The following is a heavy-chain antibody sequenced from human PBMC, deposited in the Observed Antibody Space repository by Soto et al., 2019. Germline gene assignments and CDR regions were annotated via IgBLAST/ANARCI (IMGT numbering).Heavy chain of an antibody. J-gene: IGHJ6*02. Sequence: ASVKVSCKASGYTFTSYGISWVRQAPGQGLECMGWISAYNGNTNYAQNLQGRVTMTTDTSTSTAYMELRSLRSDYTAVYYCARDIPYYGSDHYYYGMDVWGQGTTVTVSS. D-gene: IGHD3-10*01. V-gene: IGHV1-18*01. CDR2: ISAYNGNT. CDR3: ARDIPYYGSDHYYYGMDV. CDR1: GYTFTSYG.